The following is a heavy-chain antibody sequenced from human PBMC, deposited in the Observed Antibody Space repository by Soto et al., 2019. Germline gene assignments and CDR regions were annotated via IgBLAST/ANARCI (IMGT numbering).Heavy chain of an antibody. CDR3: AKGRYSSSWYGEGYYYYGMDV. CDR2: ISGSGGST. D-gene: IGHD6-13*01. V-gene: IGHV3-23*01. Sequence: LRLSCAASGFTFSSYAMSWVRQAPVKGLEWVSAISGSGGSTYYADSVKGRFTISRDNSKNTLYLQMNSLRAEDTAVYYCAKGRYSSSWYGEGYYYYGMDVWGQGTTVTVSS. J-gene: IGHJ6*02. CDR1: GFTFSSYA.